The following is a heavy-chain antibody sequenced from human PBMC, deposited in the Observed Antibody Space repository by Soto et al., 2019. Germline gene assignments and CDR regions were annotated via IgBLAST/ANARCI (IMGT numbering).Heavy chain of an antibody. CDR3: ARDSRITGTTPLKGPYYYYGMDV. CDR1: GGSISNFY. V-gene: IGHV4-59*01. CDR2: VYYTGST. J-gene: IGHJ6*02. Sequence: SETLSLTCTVSGGSISNFYWSWIRQPPGKGLEWIGYVYYTGSTSYNPSLKRRVTLSVDTSRNQFSLKLSSVTAADTAVYYCARDSRITGTTPLKGPYYYYGMDVWGQGTTVTVSS. D-gene: IGHD1-7*01.